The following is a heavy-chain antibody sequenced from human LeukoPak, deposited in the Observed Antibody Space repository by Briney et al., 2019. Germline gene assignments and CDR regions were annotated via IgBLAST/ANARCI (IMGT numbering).Heavy chain of an antibody. CDR3: ARDFLPSPGRPFDY. V-gene: IGHV3-7*01. CDR1: GFTFSSYW. D-gene: IGHD3-10*01. CDR2: IKQDGSEK. Sequence: GGSLRLSCAASGFTFSSYWMSWVRQAPGKGLEWVANIKQDGSEKYYVDSVKGRFTISRDNTKNSLYLQMNSLRAEDTAVYYCARDFLPSPGRPFDYWGQGTLVTVSS. J-gene: IGHJ4*02.